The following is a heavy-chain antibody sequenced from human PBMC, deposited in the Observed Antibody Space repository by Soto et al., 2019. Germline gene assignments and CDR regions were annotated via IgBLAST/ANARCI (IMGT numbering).Heavy chain of an antibody. D-gene: IGHD2-2*01. J-gene: IGHJ4*02. Sequence: QVQLVESGGGVVQPGRSLRLSCAASGFTFDTYGMHWVRQAPGKGLEWVAVISYDGSNRYYADSVKGRFTISRDNSKNALYLQMNSLRSEDTAVYYCAKDHIVAAALDYWGQGTLVPVAS. V-gene: IGHV3-30*18. CDR3: AKDHIVAAALDY. CDR1: GFTFDTYG. CDR2: ISYDGSNR.